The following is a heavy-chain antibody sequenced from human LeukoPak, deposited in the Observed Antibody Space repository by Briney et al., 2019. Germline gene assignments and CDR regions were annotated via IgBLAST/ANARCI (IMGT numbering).Heavy chain of an antibody. CDR2: ISGSGGST. V-gene: IGHV3-23*01. J-gene: IGHJ3*02. CDR1: GFTFSSYA. D-gene: IGHD3-22*01. CDR3: AKAYDSSGYYYAGAFDI. Sequence: GGSLRLSCAASGFTFSSYAMSWVRQAPGKGLEWVSAISGSGGSTYYADSVKGRFTISRDNSKKTLYVQLNSLRAEDTAVYYCAKAYDSSGYYYAGAFDIWGQGTMVTVSS.